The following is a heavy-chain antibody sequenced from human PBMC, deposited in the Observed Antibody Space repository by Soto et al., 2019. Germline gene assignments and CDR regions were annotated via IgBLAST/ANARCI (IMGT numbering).Heavy chain of an antibody. CDR2: VHYSGST. CDR3: ARHKGAGSDRGGMDV. D-gene: IGHD6-25*01. J-gene: IGHJ6*02. Sequence: QVQLQESGPGLVKPSETLSLTCTVSGGSISNFYWTWIRQPPGKGLEWIGNVHYSGSTNYNPSVKSRVTTSVDTAKNQLSLNLSSVTAADTAVYYCARHKGAGSDRGGMDVWGQGTTVTVSS. CDR1: GGSISNFY. V-gene: IGHV4-59*08.